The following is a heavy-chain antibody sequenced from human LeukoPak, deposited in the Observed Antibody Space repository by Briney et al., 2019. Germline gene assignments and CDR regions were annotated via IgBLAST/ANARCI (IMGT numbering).Heavy chain of an antibody. V-gene: IGHV3-48*03. CDR2: ISSSGSTI. CDR1: GFTFSSYE. Sequence: GGSLRLSCAASGFTFSSYEMNWVRQAPGKRLEWVSYISSSGSTIYYADSVKGRFTISRDNAKNSLYLQMNSLRAEDTAVYYCARDQTTVVTPEGYYYGMDVWGQGTTVTVSS. D-gene: IGHD4-23*01. J-gene: IGHJ6*02. CDR3: ARDQTTVVTPEGYYYGMDV.